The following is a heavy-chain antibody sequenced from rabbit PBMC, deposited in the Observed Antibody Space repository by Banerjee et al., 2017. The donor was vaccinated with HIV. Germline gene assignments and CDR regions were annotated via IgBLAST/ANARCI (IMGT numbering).Heavy chain of an antibody. CDR3: ARSGYVGGDYTWDL. CDR1: GFTISSSDY. D-gene: IGHD1-1*01. Sequence: QEQLEESGGGLVQPEGSLTLTCTASGFTISSSDYMCWVRQAPGKGLEWIGCIYVGSSSTHYASWAKGRFTMYKTSSTTVTLQLTSLTAADTATYFCARSGYVGGDYTWDLWGQGTLVTVS. CDR2: IYVGSSST. V-gene: IGHV1S45*01. J-gene: IGHJ4*01.